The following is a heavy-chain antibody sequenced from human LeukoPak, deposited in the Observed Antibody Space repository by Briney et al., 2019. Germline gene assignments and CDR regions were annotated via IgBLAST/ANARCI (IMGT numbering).Heavy chain of an antibody. CDR3: ARDKVIASAGTPNWFNP. D-gene: IGHD6-13*01. J-gene: IGHJ5*02. CDR2: ISAYDGNT. V-gene: IGHV1-18*01. Sequence: ASVEVSCKASGYTFTHYGISWVRQAPGQGLEWLGWISAYDGNTNYLQKFQGRVTMTTDTATSTAYMELRSLRSDDTAVYYCARDKVIASAGTPNWFNPWGQGTLVTVSS. CDR1: GYTFTHYG.